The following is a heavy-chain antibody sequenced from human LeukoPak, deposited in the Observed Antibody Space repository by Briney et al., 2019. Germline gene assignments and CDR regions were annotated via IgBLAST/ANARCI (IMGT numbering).Heavy chain of an antibody. CDR3: AREGLTTVTAFDY. V-gene: IGHV3-33*08. Sequence: PGGSLRLSCAASGFTFSSYGMHWVRQAPGKGLEWVAVIWYDGSNKYYADSVKGRFTISRDNSKNTLYLQMNSLRAEDTAVYYCAREGLTTVTAFDYWGQGTLVTVSS. D-gene: IGHD4-17*01. J-gene: IGHJ4*02. CDR2: IWYDGSNK. CDR1: GFTFSSYG.